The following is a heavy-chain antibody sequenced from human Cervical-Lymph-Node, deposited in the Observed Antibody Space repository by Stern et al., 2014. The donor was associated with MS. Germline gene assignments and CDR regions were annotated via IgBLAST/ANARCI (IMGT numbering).Heavy chain of an antibody. CDR2: FSYDGRDK. D-gene: IGHD1-26*01. CDR3: AKGGSGSYLD. CDR1: GFVFRRYA. Sequence: VQLVQSGGGVVQPGRSLRLSCAASGFVFRRYALHWVRQAPGKGLEWGALFSYDGRDKYYTDSVKGRFTVSRDNSNNTVDLEMNSLRLEDTAVYYCAKGGSGSYLDWGQGSLVTVSS. J-gene: IGHJ4*02. V-gene: IGHV3-30*04.